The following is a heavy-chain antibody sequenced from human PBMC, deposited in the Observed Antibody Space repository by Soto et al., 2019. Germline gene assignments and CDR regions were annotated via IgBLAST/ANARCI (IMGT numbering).Heavy chain of an antibody. V-gene: IGHV3-21*02. Sequence: EVQLVESGGGLVKPGESVRLSCAASGFTFTTYSMSWVHQAPGKGLEWVSSISSSSGYIYYADSVKGRFTVSRDNAKNSLYLQMNSLRAEDTAVYYCATSPRGVLVPPGYWGQGTLVTVSS. CDR2: ISSSSGYI. J-gene: IGHJ4*02. D-gene: IGHD2-2*01. CDR1: GFTFTTYS. CDR3: ATSPRGVLVPPGY.